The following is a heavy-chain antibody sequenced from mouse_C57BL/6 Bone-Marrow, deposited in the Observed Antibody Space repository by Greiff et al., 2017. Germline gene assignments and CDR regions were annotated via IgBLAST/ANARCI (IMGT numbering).Heavy chain of an antibody. J-gene: IGHJ2*01. V-gene: IGHV1-82*01. Sequence: QVQLQQSGPELVKPGASVKISCKASGYAFSSSWMNWVKQRPGKGLEWIGRIYPGDGDTNYNGKFKGKATLTADKSSSTAYMQLSSLTAEDAAVYFCARGNASTVVADFDYWGQGTTLTVSS. D-gene: IGHD1-1*01. CDR3: ARGNASTVVADFDY. CDR1: GYAFSSSW. CDR2: IYPGDGDT.